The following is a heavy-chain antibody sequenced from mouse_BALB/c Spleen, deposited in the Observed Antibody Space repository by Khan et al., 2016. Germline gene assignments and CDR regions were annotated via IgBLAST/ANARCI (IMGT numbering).Heavy chain of an antibody. CDR3: ARSTDY. V-gene: IGHV14-3*02. CDR2: IDPANGNT. Sequence: VQLQQSGAELVKPGASVKLSCTASGFNIKDTSMHWVKQRPEQGLEWIGRIDPANGNTKYDPKFQGKATILADTSSNTAYLQLRSLTSEDTAVYYCARSTDYWGQGTTLTVSS. J-gene: IGHJ2*01. CDR1: GFNIKDTS.